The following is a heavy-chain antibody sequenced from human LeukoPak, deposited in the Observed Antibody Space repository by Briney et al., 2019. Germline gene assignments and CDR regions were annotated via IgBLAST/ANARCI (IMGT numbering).Heavy chain of an antibody. J-gene: IGHJ5*02. CDR3: AKGRDKYQLLSKNWFDP. V-gene: IGHV3-9*01. CDR1: GLTFADYA. CDR2: ISWNSGSI. Sequence: PGGSLRLSCAASGLTFADYAMHWVRQAPGKGLEWVSGISWNSGSIGYADSVKGRFTISRDNAKNSLYLQMNSLRAEDTALYYCAKGRDKYQLLSKNWFDPWGQGTLVTVSS. D-gene: IGHD2-2*01.